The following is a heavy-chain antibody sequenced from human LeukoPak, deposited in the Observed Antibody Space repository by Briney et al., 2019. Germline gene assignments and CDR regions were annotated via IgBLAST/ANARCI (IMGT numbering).Heavy chain of an antibody. D-gene: IGHD3-22*01. Sequence: GGSLRLSCAASGFTFSSYGMHWVRQAPGKGLEWVAFIRYDGSNKYYADSVKGRFTISRDNSKNTLYLQMNSLRAEDTAVYYCAKRVIYYDSLYYYYGMDVWGQGTTVTVSS. CDR2: IRYDGSNK. CDR3: AKRVIYYDSLYYYYGMDV. V-gene: IGHV3-30*02. J-gene: IGHJ6*02. CDR1: GFTFSSYG.